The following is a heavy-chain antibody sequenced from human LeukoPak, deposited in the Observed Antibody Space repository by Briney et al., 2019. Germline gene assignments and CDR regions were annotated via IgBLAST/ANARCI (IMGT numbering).Heavy chain of an antibody. J-gene: IGHJ4*02. CDR3: AKPRYSSSWGPFDY. CDR2: IWYDGSNK. D-gene: IGHD6-13*01. V-gene: IGHV3-33*06. Sequence: PGGSLRLSCAASGFTFSSYGMHWVRQAPGKGLEWVAAIWYDGSNKYYADSVKGRFTISRDNSKNTLYLQMNSLRAEDTAVYYCAKPRYSSSWGPFDYWGQGTLVTVSS. CDR1: GFTFSSYG.